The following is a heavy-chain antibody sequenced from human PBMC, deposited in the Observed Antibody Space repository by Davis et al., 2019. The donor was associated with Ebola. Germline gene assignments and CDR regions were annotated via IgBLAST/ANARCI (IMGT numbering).Heavy chain of an antibody. CDR3: ARIWSGYYGIDY. CDR1: GGTFTSYA. J-gene: IGHJ4*02. V-gene: IGHV1-3*01. Sequence: AASVKVSCKASGGTFTSYAMHWVRQAPGQRLEWMGWINAGNGNTKYSQKFQGRVTITRDTSASTAYMELSSLRSEDTAVYYCARIWSGYYGIDYWGQGTLVTVSS. D-gene: IGHD3-3*01. CDR2: INAGNGNT.